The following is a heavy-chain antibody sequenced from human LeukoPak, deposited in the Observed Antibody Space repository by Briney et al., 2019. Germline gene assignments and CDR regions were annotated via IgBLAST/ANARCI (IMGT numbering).Heavy chain of an antibody. J-gene: IGHJ6*02. CDR2: INPNSGGT. D-gene: IGHD3-9*01. CDR1: GYTFTIYG. V-gene: IGHV1-2*02. Sequence: ASVKVSCKTSGYTFTIYGISWVRQAPGQGLEWMGWINPNSGGTNYAQKFQGRVTMTRDTSISTAYMELSRLRSDDTAVYYCARGFVLRYFDWLHPYGMDVWGQGTTVTVSS. CDR3: ARGFVLRYFDWLHPYGMDV.